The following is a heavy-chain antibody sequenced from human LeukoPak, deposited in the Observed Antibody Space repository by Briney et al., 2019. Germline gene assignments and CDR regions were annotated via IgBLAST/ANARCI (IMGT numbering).Heavy chain of an antibody. CDR1: GFTFEDYG. Sequence: PGGSLRLSCAASGFTFEDYGMSWVRQAPGKGLEWVSGISWNSKNIGYAASVKGRFTISRDNAKNSLYLQMNSLRAEDTAFYYCAKGNRDSSGFYYYYGMDVWGQGTTVTVSS. CDR3: AKGNRDSSGFYYYYGMDV. D-gene: IGHD3-22*01. CDR2: ISWNSKNI. V-gene: IGHV3-9*01. J-gene: IGHJ6*02.